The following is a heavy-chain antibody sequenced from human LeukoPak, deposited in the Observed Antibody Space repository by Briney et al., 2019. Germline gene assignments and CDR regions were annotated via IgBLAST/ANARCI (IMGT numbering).Heavy chain of an antibody. J-gene: IGHJ4*02. CDR3: AKMGGYYDSSGYFDY. CDR1: GFTFSSYA. CDR2: ISGSGGST. D-gene: IGHD3-22*01. Sequence: GGSLRLSCAASGFTFSSYAMSWVRQAPGKGLEWVSAISGSGGSTYYADSVKGRFTISRDNSKNTLYLQMNSLRAEDTAVYYCAKMGGYYDSSGYFDYWGQGTLVTVSS. V-gene: IGHV3-23*01.